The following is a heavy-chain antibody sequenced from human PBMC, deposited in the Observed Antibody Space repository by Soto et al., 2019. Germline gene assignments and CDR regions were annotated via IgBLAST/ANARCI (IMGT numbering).Heavy chain of an antibody. V-gene: IGHV4-31*03. CDR3: ARGGIAAAAPPDY. J-gene: IGHJ4*02. Sequence: QVQLQESGPGVVKPSQTLSLTCTVSGGSISSGGYYWSWIRQHPGKGLEWIGYIYYSGSTYYNPSLKSRVTISVDTSKNQFSLKLSSVTAADTAVYYCARGGIAAAAPPDYWGQGTLVTVSS. D-gene: IGHD6-13*01. CDR1: GGSISSGGYY. CDR2: IYYSGST.